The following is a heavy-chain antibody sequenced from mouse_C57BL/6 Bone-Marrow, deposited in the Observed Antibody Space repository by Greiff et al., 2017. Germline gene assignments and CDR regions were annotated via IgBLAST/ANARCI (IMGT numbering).Heavy chain of an antibody. CDR3: ARGFYDYGHYYAMDY. J-gene: IGHJ4*01. V-gene: IGHV1-55*01. D-gene: IGHD2-4*01. CDR1: GYTFTSYW. CDR2: IYPGSGST. Sequence: VQLQQPGAELVKPGASVKMSCKASGYTFTSYWITWVKQRPGQGLEWIGDIYPGSGSTNYNEKFKSKATLTVDTSSSTAYMQLSSLTSEDSAVYYCARGFYDYGHYYAMDYWGQGTSVTVSS.